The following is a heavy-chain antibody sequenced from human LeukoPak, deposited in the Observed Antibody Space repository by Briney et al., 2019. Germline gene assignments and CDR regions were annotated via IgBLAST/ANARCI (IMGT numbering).Heavy chain of an antibody. CDR2: IYYSGST. V-gene: IGHV4-31*03. D-gene: IGHD3-10*01. CDR3: ARDGKRGSGSFSY. CDR1: GGSISSGGYY. Sequence: SETLSLTCTVSGGSISSGGYYWSWIRQHPGKGLEWIGYIYYSGSTYYNPSLKSRVTMSVDTSKNQFSLKLSSVTAADTAVYYCARDGKRGSGSFSYWGQGTLVTVSS. J-gene: IGHJ4*02.